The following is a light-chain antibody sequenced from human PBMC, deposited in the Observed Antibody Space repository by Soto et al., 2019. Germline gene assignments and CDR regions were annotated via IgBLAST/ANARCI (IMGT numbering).Light chain of an antibody. CDR3: QQYNNWPPVT. CDR1: QSVSSN. V-gene: IGKV3-15*01. CDR2: GAS. J-gene: IGKJ1*01. Sequence: EIVMTQSPATLSVSPGERSALSCMASQSVSSNLAWYQQKPGQAPRLLIYGASTRVTGIPARFSGSGSGTEFTLTISSLQSEDFAVYYCQQYNNWPPVTFGQGTKVDIK.